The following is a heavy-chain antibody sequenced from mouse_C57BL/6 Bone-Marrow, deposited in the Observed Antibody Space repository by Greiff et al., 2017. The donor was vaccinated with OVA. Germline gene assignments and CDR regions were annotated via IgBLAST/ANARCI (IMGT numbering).Heavy chain of an antibody. J-gene: IGHJ3*01. D-gene: IGHD1-1*01. CDR1: GYPFTSYW. Sequence: QVQLQQPGAELVKPGASVKVSCKASGYPFTSYWMHWVKQRPGQGLEWIGRIHPSDSDTNYNQKFKGKATLTVAKSSSTAYMQLSSLTAEDSAVYYCAIGTTVFEAYWGQGTLVTVSA. CDR2: IHPSDSDT. V-gene: IGHV1-74*01. CDR3: AIGTTVFEAY.